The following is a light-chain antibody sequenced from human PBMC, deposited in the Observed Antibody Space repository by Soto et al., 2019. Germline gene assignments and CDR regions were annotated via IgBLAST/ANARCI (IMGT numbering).Light chain of an antibody. CDR2: WAS. CDR1: QSGLYSSNTKNY. J-gene: IGKJ3*01. Sequence: DIVMTQSPASLAVSLGERATINCKSSQSGLYSSNTKNYLAWYQQKPGQPHKLLIYWASTRKSGVPDRFSGSGSGTDFPLTINSLQAEDGAVYYCQQSYTTPPTFGPGTKVDIK. CDR3: QQSYTTPPT. V-gene: IGKV4-1*01.